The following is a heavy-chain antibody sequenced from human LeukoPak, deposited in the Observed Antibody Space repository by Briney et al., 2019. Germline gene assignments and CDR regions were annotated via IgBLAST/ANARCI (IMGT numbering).Heavy chain of an antibody. V-gene: IGHV4-31*03. J-gene: IGHJ4*02. CDR2: IDYSGTT. D-gene: IGHD3-3*01. Sequence: SETLSLTCTVSGDSSRSGAYYWSWIRQHPGKGLEWIGYIDYSGTTYYNPSLKSRTLISEDTSKTQFSLQLTSVTAADTALYFCAAWAAGSIFGVFEYWGQGTQVIVSS. CDR3: AAWAAGSIFGVFEY. CDR1: GDSSRSGAYY.